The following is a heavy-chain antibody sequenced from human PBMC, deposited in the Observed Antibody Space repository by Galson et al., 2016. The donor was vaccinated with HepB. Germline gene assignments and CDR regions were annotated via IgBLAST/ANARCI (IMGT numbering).Heavy chain of an antibody. CDR2: IFWDDDK. CDR3: AHRRTVTTDAFDI. Sequence: PALVKPPQTLTLTCTFSGFSLSTSGVGVGWIRQPPGKALEWLALIFWDDDKRYSPSLKNRLTITKDPFKNQVVLTMANMNPVDTATYYCAHRRTVTTDAFDIWGQGTRVAVSS. V-gene: IGHV2-5*02. J-gene: IGHJ3*02. D-gene: IGHD4-17*01. CDR1: GFSLSTSGVG.